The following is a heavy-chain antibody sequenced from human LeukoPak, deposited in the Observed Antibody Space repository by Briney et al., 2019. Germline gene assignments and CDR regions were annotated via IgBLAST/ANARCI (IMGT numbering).Heavy chain of an antibody. V-gene: IGHV3-11*06. Sequence: GGSLRLSCAASGFPFSSFYMSWVRQAPGKGLEWVSYISSSSSYTNYADSVKGRFTISRDNAKNSLYLQMNSLRAEDTAVYYCARDDEWSIAVFVDWGQGTLVTVSS. D-gene: IGHD6-6*01. CDR2: ISSSSSYT. J-gene: IGHJ4*02. CDR1: GFPFSSFY. CDR3: ARDDEWSIAVFVD.